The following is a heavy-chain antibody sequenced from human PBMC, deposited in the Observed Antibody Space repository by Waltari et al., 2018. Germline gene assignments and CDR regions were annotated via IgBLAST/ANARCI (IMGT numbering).Heavy chain of an antibody. J-gene: IGHJ4*02. D-gene: IGHD3-10*01. V-gene: IGHV4-59*01. Sequence: QVQLQESGPGLVKPSETLCLTCTVSGGSISSYYWSWIRQPPGKGLEWIGYIYYSGSTNYNPSLKSRVTISVDTSKNQFSLKLSSVTAADTAVYYCARDRLWFGVDYWGQGTLVTVSS. CDR1: GGSISSYY. CDR3: ARDRLWFGVDY. CDR2: IYYSGST.